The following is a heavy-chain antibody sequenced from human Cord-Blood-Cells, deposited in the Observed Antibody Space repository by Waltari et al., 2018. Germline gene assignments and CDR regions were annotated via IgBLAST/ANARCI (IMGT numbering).Heavy chain of an antibody. CDR3: ASSRNWNFDY. CDR2: IYPGDSDT. D-gene: IGHD1-1*01. V-gene: IGHV5-51*01. Sequence: IGWLRQMPGKRLEWVGIIYPGDSDTRYSQSFQGQVTVSAVKSISTAYPQWSSLKTSDTDMYYCASSRNWNFDYWGQGTLVTVSS. J-gene: IGHJ4*02.